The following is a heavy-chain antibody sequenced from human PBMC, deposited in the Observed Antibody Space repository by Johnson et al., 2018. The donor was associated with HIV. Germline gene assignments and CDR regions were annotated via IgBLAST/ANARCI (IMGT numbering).Heavy chain of an antibody. Sequence: QVQLVESGGGVVQPGRSLRLSCAASGFTFSSYAMHWVRQAPGKGLEWVAVISYDGSNKYYADSVKGRFTISRDNSKNTLYLQMNSLRAEDTAVYYCAKHNGLDSSWPFDAFDIWGQGTRVTVSS. D-gene: IGHD6-13*01. CDR2: ISYDGSNK. V-gene: IGHV3-30-3*02. CDR1: GFTFSSYA. J-gene: IGHJ3*02. CDR3: AKHNGLDSSWPFDAFDI.